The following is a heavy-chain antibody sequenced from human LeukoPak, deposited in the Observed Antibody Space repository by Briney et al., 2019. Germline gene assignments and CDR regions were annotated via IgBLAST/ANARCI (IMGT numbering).Heavy chain of an antibody. Sequence: GASVKVSCKASGYTFTSYYMHWVRQAPGQGLEWMGIINPSGGSTSYAQKFQGRVTMTRDTSTSTVYMELSSLRSEDTAVYYCAARLTGPYYFDYWGQGTLVTVSS. CDR3: AARLTGPYYFDY. V-gene: IGHV1-46*01. D-gene: IGHD3-9*01. CDR1: GYTFTSYY. J-gene: IGHJ4*02. CDR2: INPSGGST.